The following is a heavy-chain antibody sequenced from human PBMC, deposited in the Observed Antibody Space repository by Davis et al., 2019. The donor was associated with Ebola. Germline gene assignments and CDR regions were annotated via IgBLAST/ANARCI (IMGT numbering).Heavy chain of an antibody. CDR1: GFTFSDYY. J-gene: IGHJ6*02. Sequence: PGGSLRLSCAASGFTFSDYYMNWVRQAPGKGLEWVSSISSCSPIYYADSVKGRFTISRDNAKNSLFLQMNSLRAEDTAVYYCARANDYGERPYYYYGMDVWGQGTTVTVSS. CDR3: ARANDYGERPYYYYGMDV. D-gene: IGHD4-17*01. V-gene: IGHV3-69-1*02. CDR2: ISSCSPI.